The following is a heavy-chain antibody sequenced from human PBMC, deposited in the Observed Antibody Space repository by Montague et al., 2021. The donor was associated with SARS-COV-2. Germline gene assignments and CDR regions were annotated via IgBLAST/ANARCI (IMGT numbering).Heavy chain of an antibody. Sequence: SETLSLTCSVSSGSIISSGYYWACIPQPPGKELEWIGNLYYSGTTYHNPSLQSRGTISAGTSKNHLSLRLSSVTAAATAVYFCARGTIRGVTTPFDYWGQGSQVTVSS. V-gene: IGHV4-39*02. D-gene: IGHD3-10*01. CDR1: SGSIISSGYY. CDR2: LYYSGTT. J-gene: IGHJ4*02. CDR3: ARGTIRGVTTPFDY.